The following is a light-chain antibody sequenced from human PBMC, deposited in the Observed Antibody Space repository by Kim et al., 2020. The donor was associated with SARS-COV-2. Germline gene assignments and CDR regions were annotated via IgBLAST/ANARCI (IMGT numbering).Light chain of an antibody. CDR2: GNS. J-gene: IGLJ3*02. V-gene: IGLV1-40*01. Sequence: VTIPCTGSSSNIGAGYDVHWYQQLPGTAPKLLIYGNSNRPSGVPDRFSGSKSGTSASLAITGLQAEDEADYYCQSYDSSLSGSDWVFGGGTQLTVL. CDR3: QSYDSSLSGSDWV. CDR1: SSNIGAGYD.